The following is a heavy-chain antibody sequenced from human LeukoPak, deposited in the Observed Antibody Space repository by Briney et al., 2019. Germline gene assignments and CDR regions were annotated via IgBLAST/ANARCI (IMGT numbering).Heavy chain of an antibody. Sequence: GGSLRLSCAASGFTFSSYWMNWARQAPGKGLEWVASINHNGYVNYYEYSVTGRFTISRDNAKDSLYLQMSNVKAEDTAVYFCARGGGLDVWGQGATVTVSS. CDR1: GFTFSSYW. CDR2: INHNGYVN. D-gene: IGHD3-16*01. CDR3: ARGGGLDV. V-gene: IGHV3-7*03. J-gene: IGHJ6*02.